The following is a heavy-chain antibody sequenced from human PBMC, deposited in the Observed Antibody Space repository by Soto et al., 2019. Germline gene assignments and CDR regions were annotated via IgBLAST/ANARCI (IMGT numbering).Heavy chain of an antibody. CDR2: ITGSGDSK. CDR3: AAAVTSQY. J-gene: IGHJ4*02. V-gene: IGHV3-23*01. Sequence: EVQLLESGGGLVQPGGSLRLSCAASGFTFTSYTMTWVRQAPGTGLEWVSSITGSGDSKYYSDSVKGRFTISRDNSKNTLYLLMNSLRAEDTAVYYCAAAVTSQYWGQGALVTVSS. D-gene: IGHD4-17*01. CDR1: GFTFTSYT.